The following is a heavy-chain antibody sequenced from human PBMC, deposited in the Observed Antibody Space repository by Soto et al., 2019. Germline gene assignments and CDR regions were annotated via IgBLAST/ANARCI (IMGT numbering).Heavy chain of an antibody. V-gene: IGHV5-10-1*01. CDR2: IDPSDSYT. J-gene: IGHJ3*02. CDR1: GYSFTSYW. Sequence: GESLKISCKGSGYSFTSYWISWVRQMPGKGLEWMGRIDPSDSYTNYSPSFQGHVTISADKSISTAYLQWSSLKASDTAMYYCAPREDYYESSGPDAFDIGGQGTLVTVS. CDR3: APREDYYESSGPDAFDI. D-gene: IGHD3-22*01.